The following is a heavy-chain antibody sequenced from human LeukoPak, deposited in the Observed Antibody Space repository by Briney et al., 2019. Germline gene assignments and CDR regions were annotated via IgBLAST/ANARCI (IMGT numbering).Heavy chain of an antibody. V-gene: IGHV3-43D*03. J-gene: IGHJ4*02. D-gene: IGHD2-21*01. Sequence: GGSLRLSCAASRFIFDDYGMHWVRQAPGKGLEWVSLISWDGSSTYYAVSVKGRFTISRDNSKNSLYLQMNSLRPEDTALYYCAKDSIRMGRWDYFDYWGQGTLVAVSS. CDR2: ISWDGSST. CDR1: RFIFDDYG. CDR3: AKDSIRMGRWDYFDY.